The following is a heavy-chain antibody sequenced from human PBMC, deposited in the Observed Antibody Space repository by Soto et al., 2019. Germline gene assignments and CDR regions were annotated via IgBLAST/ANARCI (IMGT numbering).Heavy chain of an antibody. CDR1: GFTVSSNY. J-gene: IGHJ3*02. CDR2: IYSGGST. D-gene: IGHD2-15*01. CDR3: ARAINVVVVAATPYAFDI. V-gene: IGHV3-66*01. Sequence: GGSLRLSCAASGFTVSSNYMSWVRQAPGKGLEWVSVIYSGGSTYYADSVKGRFTISRDNSKNTLYLQMNSLRAEDTAVYYCARAINVVVVAATPYAFDIWGQGTMVTVSS.